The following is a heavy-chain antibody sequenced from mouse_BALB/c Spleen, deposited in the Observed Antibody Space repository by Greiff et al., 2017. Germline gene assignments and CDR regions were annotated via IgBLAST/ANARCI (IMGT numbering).Heavy chain of an antibody. CDR1: GYTFTSYW. CDR3: ARRRYDEAMDY. CDR2: INPSTGYT. J-gene: IGHJ4*01. V-gene: IGHV1-7*01. D-gene: IGHD2-14*01. Sequence: QVHVKQSGAELAKPGASVKMSCKASGYTFTSYWMHWVKQRPGQGLEWIGYINPSTGYTEYNQKFKDKATLTADKSSSTAYMQLSSLTSEDSAVYYCARRRYDEAMDYWGQGTSVTVSS.